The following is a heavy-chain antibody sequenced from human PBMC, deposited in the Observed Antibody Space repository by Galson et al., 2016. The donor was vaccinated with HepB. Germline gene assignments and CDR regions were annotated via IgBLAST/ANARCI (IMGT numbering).Heavy chain of an antibody. V-gene: IGHV2-70*11. Sequence: PALVKPTQTLTLTCTFSGFSLSASGMCVNWIRQSPRKAPEWLARTDWDHDRYYTTSLKTRLTISKDTSKNQVVLTMTDMNPVDTATYYCARSYYSDSGDYISANYYFDYWGQGILVTVSS. D-gene: IGHD3-22*01. CDR3: ARSYYSDSGDYISANYYFDY. J-gene: IGHJ4*02. CDR1: GFSLSASGMC. CDR2: TDWDHDR.